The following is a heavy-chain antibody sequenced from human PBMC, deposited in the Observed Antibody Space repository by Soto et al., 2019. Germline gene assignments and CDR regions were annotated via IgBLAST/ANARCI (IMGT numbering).Heavy chain of an antibody. CDR1: GYTFTSHD. D-gene: IGHD4-17*01. CDR3: ARWDYGDYARFDY. CDR2: MNPNSGNT. Sequence: QVQLEQSGAEVKKSGASVKVSCKASGYTFTSHDINWVRQATGQGLEWMGWMNPNSGNTGYAQKFQGRVTMTRNTSISTAYMELSSLRSEDTAVYYCARWDYGDYARFDYWGQGTLVTVSS. V-gene: IGHV1-8*01. J-gene: IGHJ4*02.